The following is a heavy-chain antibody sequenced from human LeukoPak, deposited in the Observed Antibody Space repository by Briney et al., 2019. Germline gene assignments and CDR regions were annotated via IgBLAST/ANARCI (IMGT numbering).Heavy chain of an antibody. J-gene: IGHJ4*02. CDR3: ARGLSEATFDY. CDR2: IKQDGSEK. CDR1: GFTFSSYW. V-gene: IGHV3-7*01. Sequence: PGGSLRLSCAASGFTFSSYWMSWVRQAPGKGLEWVANIKQDGSEKYYVDSVKGRFTTSRDNAKNSLYLQMNSLRAEDTAVYYCARGLSEATFDYWGQGTLVTVSS. D-gene: IGHD1-26*01.